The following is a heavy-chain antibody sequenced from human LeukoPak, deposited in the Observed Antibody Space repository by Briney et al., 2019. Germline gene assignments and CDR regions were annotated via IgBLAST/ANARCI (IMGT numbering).Heavy chain of an antibody. V-gene: IGHV3-23*01. Sequence: GGSLRLSCAASGFTFSSYAMSWVRQAPGKGLEWVSAISGSGGSTYYADSVKGRFTISRGNSKNTLYLQMNSLRAEDTAVYYCAKVSRKRYYYDSNPDYWGQGTLVTVSS. CDR1: GFTFSSYA. CDR2: ISGSGGST. D-gene: IGHD3-22*01. CDR3: AKVSRKRYYYDSNPDY. J-gene: IGHJ4*02.